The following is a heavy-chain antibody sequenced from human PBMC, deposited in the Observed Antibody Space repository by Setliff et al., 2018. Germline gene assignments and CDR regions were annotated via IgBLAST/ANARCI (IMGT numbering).Heavy chain of an antibody. D-gene: IGHD3-22*01. V-gene: IGHV1-18*01. CDR3: ARESGYCYDSSGYYTDAFDI. CDR1: GYTFTSYG. J-gene: IGHJ3*02. Sequence: ASVKVSCKASGYTFTSYGISWVRQAPGQGLEWMGWISAYNGNTNYAQKLQGRVTMTTDTSTSTAYMELRSLRSDDTAVYYCARESGYCYDSSGYYTDAFDIWGQGTMVTVS. CDR2: ISAYNGNT.